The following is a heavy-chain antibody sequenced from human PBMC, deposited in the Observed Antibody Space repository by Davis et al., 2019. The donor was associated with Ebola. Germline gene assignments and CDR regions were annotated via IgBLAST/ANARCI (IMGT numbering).Heavy chain of an antibody. D-gene: IGHD3-10*01. CDR2: IYYSGST. Sequence: SETLSLTCTVSGGSISSYYWSWIRQPPGKGLEWIGYIYYSGSTYYNPSLKSRVTISVDTSKNQFSLKLSSVTAADTAVYYCARHYTDGSGQFDYWGQGTLVTVSS. CDR1: GGSISSYY. J-gene: IGHJ4*02. CDR3: ARHYTDGSGQFDY. V-gene: IGHV4-59*08.